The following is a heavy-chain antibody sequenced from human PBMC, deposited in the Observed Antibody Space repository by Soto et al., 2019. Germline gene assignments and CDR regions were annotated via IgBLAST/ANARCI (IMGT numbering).Heavy chain of an antibody. CDR3: VLRNWFDP. J-gene: IGHJ5*02. CDR1: VFTFSSYC. Sequence: GPLRLSCAASVFTFSSYCMHWVRQAPGKGLVWVSRINSDGSSTSYADSVKGRFTISRDNAKNTLYLQMNGLRAEDTAVYYCVLRNWFDPWGQGTLVTVSS. CDR2: INSDGSST. V-gene: IGHV3-74*01. D-gene: IGHD3-16*01.